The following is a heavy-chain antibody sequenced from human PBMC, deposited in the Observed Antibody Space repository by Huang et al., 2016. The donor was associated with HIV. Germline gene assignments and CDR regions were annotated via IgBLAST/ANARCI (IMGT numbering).Heavy chain of an antibody. CDR3: ATGFDVFFDF. Sequence: QVQLVQSRAEVKKPGASVKVSCKVSEYTLTELSIHWVRQPPGKGLEWMGGFDPEIAETLYEQKFQDRVTMTEVTSTETAFMELSGMRPEDTAVYYCATGFDVFFDFWGQGTLVTVSS. J-gene: IGHJ4*02. V-gene: IGHV1-24*01. D-gene: IGHD3-9*01. CDR1: EYTLTELS. CDR2: FDPEIAET.